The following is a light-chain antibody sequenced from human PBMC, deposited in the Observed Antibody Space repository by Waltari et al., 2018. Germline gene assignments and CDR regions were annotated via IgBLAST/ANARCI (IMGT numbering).Light chain of an antibody. CDR1: QSVISSF. Sequence: IVLTQSPGTLSLSPGERATLSCRASQSVISSFLAWYQQKPGPAPRPLISNTSNRAAGNADRFSGSGAGTDFTLTISRLEPEDFAVYYCQHYGNAPELTVGGGTKVEI. V-gene: IGKV3-20*01. CDR2: NTS. J-gene: IGKJ4*01. CDR3: QHYGNAPELT.